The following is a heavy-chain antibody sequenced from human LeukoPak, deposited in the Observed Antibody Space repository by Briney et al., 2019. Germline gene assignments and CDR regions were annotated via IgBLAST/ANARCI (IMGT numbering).Heavy chain of an antibody. CDR3: ARGGRDGYNPSLDY. J-gene: IGHJ4*02. D-gene: IGHD5-24*01. CDR1: GGTFSSHA. V-gene: IGHV1-69*04. Sequence: SVKVSCKASGGTFSSHAISWVRQAPGQGLEWMGRIIPIFGIANYAQKFQGRVTITADKSTSTAYMELSSLRSEDTAVYYCARGGRDGYNPSLDYWGQGTLVTVSS. CDR2: IIPIFGIA.